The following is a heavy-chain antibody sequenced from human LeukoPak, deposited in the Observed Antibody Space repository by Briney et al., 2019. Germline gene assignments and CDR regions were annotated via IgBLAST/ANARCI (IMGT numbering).Heavy chain of an antibody. V-gene: IGHV4-4*07. CDR1: GGSISSYY. D-gene: IGHD3-3*01. CDR2: IYTSGST. CDR3: ARGVNFRPNLFGVVIIPVSGFDY. Sequence: SETLSLTCTVSGGSISSYYWSWIRQPAGKGLEWIGRIYTSGSTNYNPSLKSRVTMSVDTSKNQFSLKLSSVTAADTAVYYCARGVNFRPNLFGVVIIPVSGFDYWGQGTLVTVSS. J-gene: IGHJ4*02.